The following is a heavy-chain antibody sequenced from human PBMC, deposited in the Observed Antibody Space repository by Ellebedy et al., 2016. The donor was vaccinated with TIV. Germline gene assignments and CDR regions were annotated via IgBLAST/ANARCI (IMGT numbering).Heavy chain of an antibody. D-gene: IGHD3-10*01. V-gene: IGHV1-3*01. CDR2: INAGNGDT. J-gene: IGHJ5*02. CDR1: GYSFTIYA. CDR3: ASLVGSGSYYNDWFDP. Sequence: AASVKVSCKASGYSFTIYAIQWVRQAPGQRLEWMGWINAGNGDTKYSQKFQGRVTIPSDTSASTAYMELSSLTSEDTAVYYCASLVGSGSYYNDWFDPWGQGTLVTVSS.